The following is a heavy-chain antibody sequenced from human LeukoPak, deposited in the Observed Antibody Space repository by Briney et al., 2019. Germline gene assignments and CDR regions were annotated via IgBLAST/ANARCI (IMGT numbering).Heavy chain of an antibody. Sequence: GESLKISCKGSGYSFTSYWIGWVRQMPGKGLEWMGIIYPGDSDTRYSPSFQGQVTISADKSISTAYLQWSSLKASDTAMYYCARVPIYCSSTSCHGDPHNWFDPWGQGTLVTVSS. J-gene: IGHJ5*02. CDR1: GYSFTSYW. CDR2: IYPGDSDT. CDR3: ARVPIYCSSTSCHGDPHNWFDP. V-gene: IGHV5-51*01. D-gene: IGHD2-2*01.